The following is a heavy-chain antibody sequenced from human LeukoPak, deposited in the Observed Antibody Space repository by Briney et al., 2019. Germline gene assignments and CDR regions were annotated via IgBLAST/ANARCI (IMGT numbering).Heavy chain of an antibody. CDR1: GGTFSSYA. CDR3: ARDRVEMATIAFAFDI. J-gene: IGHJ3*02. Sequence: SVKVSCKASGGTFSSYAISLVRQAPGQGLEWMGGITPIFGTANYAQKFQGRVTITTDESTSTAYMELSSLRSEDTAVYYCARDRVEMATIAFAFDIRGQGTMVTVSS. D-gene: IGHD5-24*01. CDR2: ITPIFGTA. V-gene: IGHV1-69*05.